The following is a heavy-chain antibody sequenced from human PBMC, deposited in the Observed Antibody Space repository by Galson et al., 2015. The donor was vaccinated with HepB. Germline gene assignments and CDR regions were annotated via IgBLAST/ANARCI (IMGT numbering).Heavy chain of an antibody. CDR1: GDSVSSNSAA. CDR2: TYYRSKWYH. V-gene: IGHV6-1*01. D-gene: IGHD3/OR15-3a*01. Sequence: CAISGDSVSSNSAAWNWIRLSPSRGLEWLGRTYYRSKWYHDYAESVKSRANINPYTSENQFSLQLNSVTPEDTAVYYCARGRDSAFDIWGQGTMVTVSS. CDR3: ARGRDSAFDI. J-gene: IGHJ3*02.